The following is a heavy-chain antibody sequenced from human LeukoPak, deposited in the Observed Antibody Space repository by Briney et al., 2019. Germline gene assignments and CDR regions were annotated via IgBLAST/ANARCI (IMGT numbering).Heavy chain of an antibody. D-gene: IGHD6-19*01. CDR3: ARDRDSSGWYENEYFQH. CDR2: ISYDGSNK. V-gene: IGHV3-30-3*01. J-gene: IGHJ1*01. CDR1: GFTFSSYA. Sequence: GRSLGLSCAASGFTFSSYAMHWVRQAPGKGLEWVAVISYDGSNKYYADSVKGRFTISRDNSKNTLYLQMNSLRAEDTAVYYCARDRDSSGWYENEYFQHWGQGTLVTVSS.